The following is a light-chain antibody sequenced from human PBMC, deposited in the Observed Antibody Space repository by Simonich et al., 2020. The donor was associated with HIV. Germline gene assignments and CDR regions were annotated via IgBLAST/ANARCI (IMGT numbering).Light chain of an antibody. CDR1: QSLVHSDGNTY. CDR3: MQSTQLLT. Sequence: DVVMTQSPLSLPVTLGQPASISCRSSQSLVHSDGNTYLNWFQQRPGQSPRRLIYKVSNRDSGVPDRFSGSGSGTDFTLKISRVEAEDVGVYYCMQSTQLLTFGGGTKVEI. V-gene: IGKV2-30*02. CDR2: KVS. J-gene: IGKJ4*02.